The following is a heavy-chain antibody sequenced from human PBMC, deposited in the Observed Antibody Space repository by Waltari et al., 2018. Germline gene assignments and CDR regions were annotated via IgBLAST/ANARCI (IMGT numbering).Heavy chain of an antibody. V-gene: IGHV4-34*01. CDR2: INHSGST. Sequence: QVQLQQWGAGLLKPSETLSLTCAVYGGSFSGYYWSWLRQPPGKGLEWIGEINHSGSTNYNPSLKSRVTISVDTSKNQFSLKLSSVTAADTAVYYCARGTPRRDYGGNSKGAVGYWGQGTLVTVSS. CDR1: GGSFSGYY. J-gene: IGHJ4*02. CDR3: ARGTPRRDYGGNSKGAVGY. D-gene: IGHD4-17*01.